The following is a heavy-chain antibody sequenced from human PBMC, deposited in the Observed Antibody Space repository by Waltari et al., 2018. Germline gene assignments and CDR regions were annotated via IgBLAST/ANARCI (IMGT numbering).Heavy chain of an antibody. Sequence: QVQLVQSGAEVKKPGASVKVSCKVSGYTLTELSMHWVRQAPGKGLERMGGFDPEDGETIYAQKFQGRVTMTEDTSTDTAYMELSSLRSEDTAVYYCATDYYDSSGSHYGMDVWGQGTTVTVSS. CDR1: GYTLTELS. V-gene: IGHV1-24*01. D-gene: IGHD3-22*01. CDR2: FDPEDGET. J-gene: IGHJ6*02. CDR3: ATDYYDSSGSHYGMDV.